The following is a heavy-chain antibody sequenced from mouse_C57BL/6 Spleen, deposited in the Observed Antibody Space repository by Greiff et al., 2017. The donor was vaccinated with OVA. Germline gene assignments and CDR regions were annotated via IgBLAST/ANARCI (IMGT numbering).Heavy chain of an antibody. J-gene: IGHJ2*01. CDR1: GYTFTDYY. CDR2: INPNNGGT. CDR3: AREAGTDYFDY. V-gene: IGHV1-26*01. Sequence: EVQLQQSGPELVKPGASVKISCKASGYTFTDYYMNWVKQSHGKSLEWIGDINPNNGGTSYNQKFKGKATLTVDKSSSTAYMELRSLTSEDSAVYYCAREAGTDYFDYWGQGTTLTVSS. D-gene: IGHD4-1*01.